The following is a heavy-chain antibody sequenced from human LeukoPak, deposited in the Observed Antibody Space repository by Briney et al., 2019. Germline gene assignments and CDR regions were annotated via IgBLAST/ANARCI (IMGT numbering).Heavy chain of an antibody. D-gene: IGHD3-10*01. CDR1: GFTFRNYW. CDR2: IKPDGSDK. CDR3: ARGGHRQKEF. Sequence: PGGSLRLSCAASGFTFRNYWMTCVRQSPGKGLEWVAIIKPDGSDKYHVDSVKGRFTISRDNAKNSLYLQMSSLRAEDTAVYYCARGGHRQKEFWGQGTLVTVSS. V-gene: IGHV3-7*01. J-gene: IGHJ4*02.